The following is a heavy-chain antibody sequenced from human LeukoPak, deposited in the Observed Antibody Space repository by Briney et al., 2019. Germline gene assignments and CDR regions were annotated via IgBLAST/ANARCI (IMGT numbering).Heavy chain of an antibody. Sequence: PSQTLSLTYGVSGDSISSGGYYWSWIRQPPGKGLEWIGSIYHSGSTYYNPSLKSRVTISVDTSKNQFSLKLSSVTAADTAVYYCAREGVATIFRLSLHENPRYYFDYWGQGTLVTVSS. CDR1: GDSISSGGYY. CDR2: IYHSGST. J-gene: IGHJ4*02. CDR3: AREGVATIFRLSLHENPRYYFDY. V-gene: IGHV4-30-2*03. D-gene: IGHD5-12*01.